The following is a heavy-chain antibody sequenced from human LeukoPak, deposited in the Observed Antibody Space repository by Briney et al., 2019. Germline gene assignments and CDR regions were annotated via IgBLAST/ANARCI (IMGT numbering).Heavy chain of an antibody. D-gene: IGHD3-16*02. CDR1: GGPISSSSYY. J-gene: IGHJ4*02. Sequence: SETLSLTCTVSGGPISSSSYYWGWIRQPPGKGLEWIGSIYYSGSTYYNPSLKSRVTISVDTSKNQFSLKLSSVTAADTAVYYCARYSDYVWGSYRTQADYWGQGTLVTVSS. CDR3: ARYSDYVWGSYRTQADY. V-gene: IGHV4-39*01. CDR2: IYYSGST.